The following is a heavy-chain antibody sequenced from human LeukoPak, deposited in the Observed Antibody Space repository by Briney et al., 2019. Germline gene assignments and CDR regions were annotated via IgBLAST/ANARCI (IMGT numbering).Heavy chain of an antibody. CDR2: ITSSSNYI. Sequence: GGSLRLSCAASGFTFSSYSMNWVRQAPGKGLEWVSSITSSSNYIYYADSVKGRFTISRDNAKNSLYLQMNSPRAEDTAVYYCARGGVYSSRGIDYWGQGTLVTVSS. CDR1: GFTFSSYS. J-gene: IGHJ4*02. V-gene: IGHV3-21*01. D-gene: IGHD6-13*01. CDR3: ARGGVYSSRGIDY.